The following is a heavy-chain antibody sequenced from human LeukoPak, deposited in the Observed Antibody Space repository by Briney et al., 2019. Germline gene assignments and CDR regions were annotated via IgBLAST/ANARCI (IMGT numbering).Heavy chain of an antibody. Sequence: PGGSLRLSCAASGFTFSSYWMHWFRQAPEKGLVWVSRINSDGSSTSYADSVKGRFTISRDNAKNTLYLQMNSLRAEDTAVYYCAREALPYYYDSSGYYPFDYWGQGTLVTVSS. CDR3: AREALPYYYDSSGYYPFDY. CDR2: INSDGSST. V-gene: IGHV3-74*01. D-gene: IGHD3-22*01. CDR1: GFTFSSYW. J-gene: IGHJ4*02.